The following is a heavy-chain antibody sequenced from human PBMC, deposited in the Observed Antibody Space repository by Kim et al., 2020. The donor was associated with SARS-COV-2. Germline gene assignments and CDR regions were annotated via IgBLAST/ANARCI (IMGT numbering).Heavy chain of an antibody. D-gene: IGHD2-2*01. CDR2: INHSGST. Sequence: SETLSLTCAVYGGSFSGYYWSWIRQPPGKGLEWIGEINHSGSTNYNPSLKSRVTISVDTSKNQFSLKLSSVTAADTAVYYCASSVLGFDPRASSTTNNYYYYGMDVWGQGTTVTVSS. CDR3: ASSVLGFDPRASSTTNNYYYYGMDV. V-gene: IGHV4-34*01. CDR1: GGSFSGYY. J-gene: IGHJ6*02.